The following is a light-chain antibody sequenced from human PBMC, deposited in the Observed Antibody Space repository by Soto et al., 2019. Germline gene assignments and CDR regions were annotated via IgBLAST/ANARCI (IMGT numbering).Light chain of an antibody. CDR2: GAS. V-gene: IGKV3-20*01. Sequence: EIVLTQSPGTLSLSPGEGATLSCRASQSVGGTFLAWYQQKGGQAPRLLIHGASNRATGIPDRFSGSGSGTDFTLTISRLEPEDFAVHYCQQYGGSPRTFGQGTKVEVK. J-gene: IGKJ1*01. CDR3: QQYGGSPRT. CDR1: QSVGGTF.